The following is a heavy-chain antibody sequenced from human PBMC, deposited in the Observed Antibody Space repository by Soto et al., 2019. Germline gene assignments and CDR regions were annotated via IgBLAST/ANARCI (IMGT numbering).Heavy chain of an antibody. CDR2: IIPLFGRA. V-gene: IGHV1-69*12. CDR3: AQTLGLAAAGPGRFDL. D-gene: IGHD6-25*01. Sequence: QVQLVQSGAEVKKPGSSVKVSCKASGGTFSSYAISWVRQAPGQGLEWMGGIIPLFGRANYAQKFQGRVTMTAAASTSTAYRELSSLRSEDTAVYYCAQTLGLAAAGPGRFDLWGRGTLVTVSS. J-gene: IGHJ2*01. CDR1: GGTFSSYA.